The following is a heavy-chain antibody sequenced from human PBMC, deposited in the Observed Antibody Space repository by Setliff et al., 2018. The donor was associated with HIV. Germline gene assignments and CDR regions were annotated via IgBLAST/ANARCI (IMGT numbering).Heavy chain of an antibody. CDR2: ISAYNGNT. J-gene: IGHJ4*02. CDR3: ARLRGLTIFGVPEGPFDY. V-gene: IGHV1-18*01. CDR1: GYTFTSYG. Sequence: ASVKVSCKASGYTFTSYGISWVRQAPGQGLEWMGWISAYNGNTNYAQKLQGRVTTTTDTSTSTAYMELRSLRSDDTAVYYCARLRGLTIFGVPEGPFDYWGQGTLVTVSS. D-gene: IGHD3-3*01.